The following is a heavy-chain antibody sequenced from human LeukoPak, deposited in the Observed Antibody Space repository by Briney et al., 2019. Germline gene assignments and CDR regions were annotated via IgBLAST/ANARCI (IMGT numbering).Heavy chain of an antibody. CDR2: LYGGGST. J-gene: IGHJ4*02. CDR1: GFSVSSNA. V-gene: IGHV3-53*01. Sequence: GGSLRLSCAASGFSVSSNAMTWVRQAPGKGLEWVSTLYGGGSTYYADSVKGRFTISRDNSKNTLYLQMNSLRGEDTAVYYCAKGHGNSYGEYDYWGQGTLVTVSS. CDR3: AKGHGNSYGEYDY. D-gene: IGHD5-18*01.